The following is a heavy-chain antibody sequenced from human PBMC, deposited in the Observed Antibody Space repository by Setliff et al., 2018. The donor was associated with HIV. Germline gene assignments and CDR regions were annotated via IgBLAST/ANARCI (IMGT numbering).Heavy chain of an antibody. D-gene: IGHD6-19*01. J-gene: IGHJ6*03. CDR1: GGSISSSNYY. CDR2: ISYSGHI. CDR3: ARHVILLEWLSYFYMDV. V-gene: IGHV4-39*01. Sequence: ETLSLTCTVSGGSISSSNYYWGWIRQPPGKGLEWIGAISYSGHIYFNSSLKSRVTIYPDTSKRQLSLRLTSVTAADTAVSYCARHVILLEWLSYFYMDVWGKGATVTVSS.